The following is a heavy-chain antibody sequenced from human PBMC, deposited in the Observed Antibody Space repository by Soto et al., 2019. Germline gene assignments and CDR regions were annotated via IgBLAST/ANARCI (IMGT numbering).Heavy chain of an antibody. CDR1: GVSISGSY. V-gene: IGHV4-59*12. CDR3: ARGGASSQWFDA. J-gene: IGHJ5*02. CDR2: ISHSETT. Sequence: QVQLQESGPGVVKPSETLSLTCIVSGVSISGSYWSWIRQPPGKGLEWIGWIGYISHSETTNYNSSLESRVTLSVDTSKNQFSLKLNSVTAADTAVYYWARGGASSQWFDAWGQGTLVTVSS.